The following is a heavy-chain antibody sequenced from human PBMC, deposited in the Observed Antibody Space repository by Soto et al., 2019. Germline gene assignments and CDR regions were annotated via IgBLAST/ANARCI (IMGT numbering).Heavy chain of an antibody. CDR3: ARGGDIVVVVAATWAFDS. CDR1: GFTFSSYW. D-gene: IGHD2-15*01. J-gene: IGHJ3*02. CDR2: IKQDGSEK. Sequence: EVQLVESGGGLVQPGGSLRLSCAASGFTFSSYWMSWVRQAPGKGLEWVANIKQDGSEKYYVDSVKGRFTISRDNAKNSLYRQMNSLRAEDTAVYYWARGGDIVVVVAATWAFDSWGQGTMVTVSS. V-gene: IGHV3-7*01.